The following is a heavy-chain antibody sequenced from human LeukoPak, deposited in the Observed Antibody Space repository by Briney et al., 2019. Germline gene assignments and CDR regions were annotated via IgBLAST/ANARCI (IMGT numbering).Heavy chain of an antibody. CDR1: GFTFSSYA. CDR2: ISGSGGST. Sequence: GGSLRLSCAASGFTFSSYAMNWVRQAPGKGLEWVSAISGSGGSTYYADSVKGRFTISRDNSKNTLYLQMNSLRAEDTAVYYCAKDQGSSWMGNFDYWGQGTLVTVSS. J-gene: IGHJ4*02. CDR3: AKDQGSSWMGNFDY. D-gene: IGHD6-13*01. V-gene: IGHV3-23*01.